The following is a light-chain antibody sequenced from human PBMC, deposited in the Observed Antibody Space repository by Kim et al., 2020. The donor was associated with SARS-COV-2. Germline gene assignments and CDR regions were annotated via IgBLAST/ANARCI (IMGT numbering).Light chain of an antibody. CDR3: QQYCSSPYT. CDR1: PSVSKNS. Sequence: LSPGESTTRSHRARPSVSKNSLAWYQQKPRQAARLLIYDASTRATGIPDRCISRGSGTAFSITINRLEPEDFAVYYCQQYCSSPYTFGQGTKLEI. V-gene: IGKV3-20*01. J-gene: IGKJ2*01. CDR2: DAS.